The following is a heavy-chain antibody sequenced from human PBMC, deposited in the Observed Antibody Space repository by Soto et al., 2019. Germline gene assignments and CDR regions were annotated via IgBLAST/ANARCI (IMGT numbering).Heavy chain of an antibody. V-gene: IGHV4-59*01. D-gene: IGHD6-19*01. CDR1: GGSISSYY. J-gene: IGHJ5*02. Sequence: SETLSLTCTVSGGSISSYYWSWIRQPPGKGLEWIGYIYYSGSTNYNPSLKSRVTISVDTSKSQFSLKLSSVTAADTAVYYCARGYSSGWPAYNWFDPWGQGTLVSVSS. CDR3: ARGYSSGWPAYNWFDP. CDR2: IYYSGST.